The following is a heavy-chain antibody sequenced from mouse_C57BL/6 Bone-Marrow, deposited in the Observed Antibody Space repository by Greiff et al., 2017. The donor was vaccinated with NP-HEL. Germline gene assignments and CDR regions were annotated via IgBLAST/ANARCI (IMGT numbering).Heavy chain of an antibody. Sequence: QVQLQQSGAELVRPGTSVKVSCKASGYAFTNYLIEWVKQRPGQGLEWIGVINPGSGGTNYNEKFKGKATLTADKSSSTAYMQSSSTSEDSAVYVCARCGGYYSYWYFDVWGTGTTVTVSS. V-gene: IGHV1-54*01. CDR1: GYAFTNYL. D-gene: IGHD2-12*01. J-gene: IGHJ1*03. CDR2: INPGSGGT. CDR3: ARCGGYYSYWYFDV.